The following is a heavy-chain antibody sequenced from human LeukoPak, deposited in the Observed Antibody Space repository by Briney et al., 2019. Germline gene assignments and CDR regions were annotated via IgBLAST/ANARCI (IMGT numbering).Heavy chain of an antibody. Sequence: SVKFSCKASGGTFTSYAISGVRQAPGQGLEGMGGIIPIFVTANYAQKFQGRVTSTADKSTSTAYMELSRVRSEDTAVYYCASKDYYGSGSSAFDYWGQGTLVTVSS. J-gene: IGHJ4*02. V-gene: IGHV1-69*06. CDR2: IIPIFVTA. CDR1: GGTFTSYA. D-gene: IGHD3-10*01. CDR3: ASKDYYGSGSSAFDY.